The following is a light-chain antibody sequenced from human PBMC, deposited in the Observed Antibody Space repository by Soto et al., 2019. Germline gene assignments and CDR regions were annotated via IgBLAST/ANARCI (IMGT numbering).Light chain of an antibody. J-gene: IGKJ3*01. Sequence: DIQMTQSPSSLSASVGDRVTITCRASQSISSYLNWYQQKPGKAPKLLIYAASSLQSGVPSRFSGSGSWTDFTLTISSLQPEDFATYYCQQSYSTPRNFGPGTKVGIK. V-gene: IGKV1-39*01. CDR3: QQSYSTPRN. CDR1: QSISSY. CDR2: AAS.